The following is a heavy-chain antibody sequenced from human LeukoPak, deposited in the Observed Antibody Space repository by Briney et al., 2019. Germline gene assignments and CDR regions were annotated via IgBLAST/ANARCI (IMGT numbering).Heavy chain of an antibody. CDR1: GYTFPSYG. Sequence: ASVKVSCKASGYTFPSYGISWVRQAPGQGLEWMGWISAYNGNTNYAQKLQGRVTMTTDTSTSTAYMELRSLRSDDTAVYYCARKGPSPYSSSWYVDYWGQGTLVTVSS. J-gene: IGHJ4*02. V-gene: IGHV1-18*01. CDR2: ISAYNGNT. D-gene: IGHD6-13*01. CDR3: ARKGPSPYSSSWYVDY.